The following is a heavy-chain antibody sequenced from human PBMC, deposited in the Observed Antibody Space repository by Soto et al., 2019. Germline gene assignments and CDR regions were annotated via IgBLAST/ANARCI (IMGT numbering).Heavy chain of an antibody. Sequence: QLHLVQSGAVVKKPGASVTVSCSASGYPVTAYYMHWVRQAPGRGLEWMGGINPATGAAKYTQTFQGGVTMTGDTSTSTVFMELSGLTSEDTAVCFWARGGGVGVAGSAAFDMWGQGTLVTVSS. CDR3: ARGGGVGVAGSAAFDM. CDR1: GYPVTAYY. D-gene: IGHD3-3*01. CDR2: INPATGAA. V-gene: IGHV1-2*02. J-gene: IGHJ3*02.